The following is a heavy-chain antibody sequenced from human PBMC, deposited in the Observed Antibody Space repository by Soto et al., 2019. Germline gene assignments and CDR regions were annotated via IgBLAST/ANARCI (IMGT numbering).Heavy chain of an antibody. V-gene: IGHV4-39*01. Sequence: SETLSLTCTVSGGSISSSSYYWGWIRQPPGKGLEWIGSIYYSGSTYYNPSLKSRVTISVDTSKNQFSLKLSSVTAADMAVYYCARHVAVARDFDYWGQGTLVTVSS. CDR1: GGSISSSSYY. CDR3: ARHVAVARDFDY. J-gene: IGHJ4*02. D-gene: IGHD6-19*01. CDR2: IYYSGST.